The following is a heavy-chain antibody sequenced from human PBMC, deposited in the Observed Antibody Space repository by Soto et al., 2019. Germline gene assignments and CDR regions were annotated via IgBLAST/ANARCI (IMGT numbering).Heavy chain of an antibody. Sequence: GGSLRLSCAASGFTFSSYTMNWVRQAPGKGLEWVSSISPSSSYIYYADSVKGRFAISRDNAKNSLYLQMNSLRAEDTALYYCARAPGYSSGWLDYWGQGTLVTVS. CDR2: ISPSSSYI. J-gene: IGHJ4*02. CDR1: GFTFSSYT. V-gene: IGHV3-21*01. CDR3: ARAPGYSSGWLDY. D-gene: IGHD6-19*01.